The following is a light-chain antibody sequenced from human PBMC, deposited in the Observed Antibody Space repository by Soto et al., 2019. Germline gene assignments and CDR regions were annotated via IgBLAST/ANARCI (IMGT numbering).Light chain of an antibody. V-gene: IGKV3-15*01. J-gene: IGKJ1*01. CDR1: QSISGT. CDR2: GAS. Sequence: EIVITQSPSTLSSSLFGRSTLSCRASQSISGTLAWYQQKPGQAPRLLIYGASTRATSFPARFSGSGSGTDFTLTISSLQSEDFAVYYCQQYNNWPWTFGQGTKVDTK. CDR3: QQYNNWPWT.